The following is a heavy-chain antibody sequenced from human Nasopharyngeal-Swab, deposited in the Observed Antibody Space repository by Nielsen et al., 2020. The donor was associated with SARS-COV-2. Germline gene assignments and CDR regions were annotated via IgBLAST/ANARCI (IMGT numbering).Heavy chain of an antibody. CDR2: IYYSGST. Sequence: RQAPGKGLEWIGSIYYSGSTYYNPSLKSRVTISVDTSKNRFSLKLNPVTAADTAVYYCARHQDDFWSGYFVFDCWGQGALVTVSS. CDR3: ARHQDDFWSGYFVFDC. J-gene: IGHJ4*02. D-gene: IGHD3-3*01. V-gene: IGHV4-39*01.